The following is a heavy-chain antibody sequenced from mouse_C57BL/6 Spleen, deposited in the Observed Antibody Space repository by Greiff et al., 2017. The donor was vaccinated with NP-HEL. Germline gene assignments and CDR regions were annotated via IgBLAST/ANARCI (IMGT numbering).Heavy chain of an antibody. CDR1: GFTFSDYG. Sequence: EVQVVESGGGLVQPGGSLKLSCAASGFTFSDYGMAWVRQAPRKGPEWVAFISNLAYSIYYADTVTGRFTISRENAKNTLYLEMSSLRSEDTAMYYCARQGYDYEFAYWGQGTLVTVSA. CDR2: ISNLAYSI. D-gene: IGHD2-4*01. V-gene: IGHV5-15*01. J-gene: IGHJ3*01. CDR3: ARQGYDYEFAY.